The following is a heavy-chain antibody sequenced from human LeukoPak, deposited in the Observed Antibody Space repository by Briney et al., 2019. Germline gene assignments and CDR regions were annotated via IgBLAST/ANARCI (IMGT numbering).Heavy chain of an antibody. J-gene: IGHJ4*01. Sequence: GGSLRLSCAASGFTFSSYAMHWVRQAPGKGLEWVSVISYDGSNKYYADSVKGRFTISRDNSKNTLYLQMNSLRGEDTAVYYCARDGLPVVVITYFDYWGQGTLVTVSS. CDR3: ARDGLPVVVITYFDY. D-gene: IGHD3-22*01. V-gene: IGHV3-30-3*01. CDR1: GFTFSSYA. CDR2: ISYDGSNK.